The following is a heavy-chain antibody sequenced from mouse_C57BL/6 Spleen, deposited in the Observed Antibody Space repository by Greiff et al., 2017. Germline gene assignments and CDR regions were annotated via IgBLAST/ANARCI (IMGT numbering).Heavy chain of an antibody. CDR3: ATNYGSSGGDY. CDR1: GYTFTSYW. J-gene: IGHJ2*01. V-gene: IGHV1-53*01. Sequence: QVQLQHPGTELVKPGASVKLSCKASGYTFTSYWMHWVKQRPGQGLEWIGTINPSNGGTNYNEKFKSKATLTVDKSSSTAYMQLSSLTTEDSAVYYCATNYGSSGGDYWGQGTTLTVSS. CDR2: INPSNGGT. D-gene: IGHD1-1*01.